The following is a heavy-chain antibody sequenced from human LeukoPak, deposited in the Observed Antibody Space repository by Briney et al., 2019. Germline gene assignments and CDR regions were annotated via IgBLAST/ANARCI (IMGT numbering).Heavy chain of an antibody. CDR2: ISSSYRTI. J-gene: IGHJ3*02. V-gene: IGHV3-48*01. CDR1: GFTFSSYS. D-gene: IGHD3-16*01. CDR3: ARDLGGGDAFDI. Sequence: PGXSLRLSCAASGFTFSSYSMKWVRQAPGKGLEWVSYISSSYRTIYYADSVKGRFTVSRDNAKNSLYLQMSSLRAEDTAFYYCARDLGGGDAFDIWGQGTMVTVSS.